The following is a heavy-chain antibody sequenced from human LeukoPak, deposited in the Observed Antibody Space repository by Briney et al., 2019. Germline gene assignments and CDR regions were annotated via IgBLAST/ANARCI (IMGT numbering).Heavy chain of an antibody. J-gene: IGHJ5*02. CDR1: GYTFTGYY. Sequence: ASVKVSCKASGYTFTGYYMHWVRQAPGQGLEWMGWINPNSGGTNYAQKFQGRVTMTRDTSISTAYMELRSLRSDDTAVYYCARDSTVAGTRWFDPWGQGTLVTVSS. V-gene: IGHV1-2*02. CDR2: INPNSGGT. CDR3: ARDSTVAGTRWFDP. D-gene: IGHD6-19*01.